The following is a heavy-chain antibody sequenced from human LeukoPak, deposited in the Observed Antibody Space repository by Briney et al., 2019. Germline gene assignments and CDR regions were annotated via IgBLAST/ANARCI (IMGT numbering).Heavy chain of an antibody. CDR3: AREGRFDNSFDP. CDR1: GGSITGRNSF. V-gene: IGHV4-39*07. J-gene: IGHJ5*02. D-gene: IGHD3-3*01. Sequence: PSETLSRTCIVSGGSITGRNSFWGWIRQPPGKGLVWIGSVHSIGSTYYNPSLKSRVTMSVDSSRNLFSLHLTSVTAADTAVYYCAREGRFDNSFDPWGQGTLVTVSS. CDR2: VHSIGST.